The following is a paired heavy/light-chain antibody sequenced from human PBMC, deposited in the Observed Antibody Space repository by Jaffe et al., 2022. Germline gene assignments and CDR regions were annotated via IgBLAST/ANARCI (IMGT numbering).Light chain of an antibody. CDR2: KDS. J-gene: IGLJ2*01. CDR1: ALPKQY. Sequence: SYELTQPPSVSVSPGQTARITCSGDALPKQYAYWYQQKPGQAPVLVIYKDSERPSGIPERFSGSSSGTTVTLTISGVQAEDEADYYCQSADSSGTPCVVFGGGTKLTVL. CDR3: QSADSSGTPCVV. V-gene: IGLV3-25*03.
Heavy chain of an antibody. CDR1: GFTFSSYS. J-gene: IGHJ3*02. Sequence: EVQLVESGGGLVQPGGSLRLSCAASGFTFSSYSMNWVRQAPGKGLEWVSYISSSSSTIYYADSVKGRFTISRDNAKNSLYLQMNSLRAEDTAVYYCARSRGYSGYASPHDAFDIWGQGTMVTVSS. D-gene: IGHD5-12*01. CDR2: ISSSSSTI. V-gene: IGHV3-48*01. CDR3: ARSRGYSGYASPHDAFDI.